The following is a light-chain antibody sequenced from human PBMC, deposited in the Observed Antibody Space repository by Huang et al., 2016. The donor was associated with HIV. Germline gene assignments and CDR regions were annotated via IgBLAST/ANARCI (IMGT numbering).Light chain of an antibody. J-gene: IGKJ4*02. V-gene: IGKV1-33*01. Sequence: DIQMTQSPSSLSASVGDGVTITCQASQDISHYLNWYQQKSGKAPKLLIFYTSNLKTRVPARFSGSGSGTDFTFTISSLQPEDIATYYCQQYENLPLTFGGGTKVEIK. CDR3: QQYENLPLT. CDR2: YTS. CDR1: QDISHY.